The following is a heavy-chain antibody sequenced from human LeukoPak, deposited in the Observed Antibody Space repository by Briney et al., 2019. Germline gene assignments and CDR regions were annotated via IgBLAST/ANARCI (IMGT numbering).Heavy chain of an antibody. Sequence: SGGSLRLSCAASGFTVSSNYMSWVRQAPGKGLEWVSVIYSGGSTYYTDSVKGRFTISRDNSKSTVYLQMNSLRPEDTAVYYCARPSPPGDGYNPCDYWGPGALVIVSS. CDR2: IYSGGST. J-gene: IGHJ4*02. CDR1: GFTVSSNY. V-gene: IGHV3-53*05. CDR3: ARPSPPGDGYNPCDY. D-gene: IGHD5-24*01.